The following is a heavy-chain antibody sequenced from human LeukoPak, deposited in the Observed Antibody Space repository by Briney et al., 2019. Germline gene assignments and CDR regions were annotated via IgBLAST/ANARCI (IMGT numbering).Heavy chain of an antibody. CDR1: GFTFSDYS. Sequence: GGSLRLSCATSGFTFSDYSMTWVRQAPGKGLEWVSSITSTSSHIDYADSVRGRFTISRDNAKNALFLQMTSLTDEDTALYYCARARLGYYDEYFDPWGQGTQVTVSS. V-gene: IGHV3-21*01. CDR2: ITSTSSHI. D-gene: IGHD3-16*01. CDR3: ARARLGYYDEYFDP. J-gene: IGHJ5*02.